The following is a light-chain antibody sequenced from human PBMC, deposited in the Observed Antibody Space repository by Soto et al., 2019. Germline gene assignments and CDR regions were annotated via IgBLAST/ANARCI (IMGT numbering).Light chain of an antibody. CDR3: QQYASSLLS. Sequence: ESVLTQSPGTLSLSPGERATLSCRASQTVRNNYLAWYQQKPGQAPRLLIYDAYNRATGIPPRFSGSGSGTDFTLTFSSLEPEDFAVYYCQQYASSLLSLGGGTKVDIK. CDR1: QTVRNNY. CDR2: DAY. V-gene: IGKV3-20*01. J-gene: IGKJ4*02.